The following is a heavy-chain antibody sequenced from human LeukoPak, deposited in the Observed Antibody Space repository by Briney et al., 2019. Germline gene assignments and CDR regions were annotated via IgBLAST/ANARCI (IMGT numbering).Heavy chain of an antibody. D-gene: IGHD3-22*01. J-gene: IGHJ4*02. CDR3: TSSTPYYYDSSGYYQNFVY. V-gene: IGHV3-49*04. CDR1: GFTFGDYA. Sequence: PGRSLRLSCTGSGFTFGDYAMSWVRQAPGKGLEWVGFIRSKAYGGTTEYAASVKGRFTISRDDSKSIAYLQMNSLKTEDTAVYYCTSSTPYYYDSSGYYQNFVYWGQGTLVTVSS. CDR2: IRSKAYGGTT.